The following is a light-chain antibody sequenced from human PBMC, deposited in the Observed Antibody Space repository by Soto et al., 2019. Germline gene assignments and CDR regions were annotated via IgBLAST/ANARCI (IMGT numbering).Light chain of an antibody. CDR1: QSISNY. CDR2: AAS. J-gene: IGKJ4*01. CDR3: KQSYGTPPT. V-gene: IGKV1-39*01. Sequence: DMEMTQSPSSLSASVGDRVTITCRASQSISNYLNWYQHKPGKVPKLLIYAASSLQSGVPTRFSGSGSGTDSPLTINSLQPEDFATYNCKQSYGTPPTFGGGTKFEIK.